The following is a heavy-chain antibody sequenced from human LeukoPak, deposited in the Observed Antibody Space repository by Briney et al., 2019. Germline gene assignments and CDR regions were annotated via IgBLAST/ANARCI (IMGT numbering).Heavy chain of an antibody. J-gene: IGHJ4*02. CDR3: ARGAGRRGPFDY. CDR1: GFTFSSYA. D-gene: IGHD1-26*01. CDR2: ISYDGSNK. Sequence: GGSLRLSCAASGFTFSSYAMHWVRQAPGKGLEWVAVISYDGSNKYYADSVKGRFTISRDNSKNTLYLQMNSLRAEDTAVYYCARGAGRRGPFDYWAQGTLVTASS. V-gene: IGHV3-30*04.